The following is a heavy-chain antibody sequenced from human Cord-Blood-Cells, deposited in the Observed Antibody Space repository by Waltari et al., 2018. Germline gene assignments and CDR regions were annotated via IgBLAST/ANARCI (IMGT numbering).Heavy chain of an antibody. V-gene: IGHV4-34*01. D-gene: IGHD3-22*01. J-gene: IGHJ4*02. Sequence: QVQLQQWGAGLLKPSETLSLTCAVYGGSFSGYYWSWIRQPPGKGLEWIGEINHNGSTNYNPSLKSRVTISVDTSKNQFSLKLSSVTAADTAVYYCARALYYYDSSGPLDYWGQGTLVTVSS. CDR2: INHNGST. CDR3: ARALYYYDSSGPLDY. CDR1: GGSFSGYY.